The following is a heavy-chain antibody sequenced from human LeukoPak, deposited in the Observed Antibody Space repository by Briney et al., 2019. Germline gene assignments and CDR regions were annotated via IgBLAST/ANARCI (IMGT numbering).Heavy chain of an antibody. D-gene: IGHD1-1*01. CDR2: IRRRSYGGTT. J-gene: IGHJ4*02. V-gene: IGHV3-49*04. CDR1: GFTFVDFA. CDR3: SRDSHGDDVYDY. Sequence: PGGSLRLSCTVSGFTFVDFAMTWVRQAPGKGLEWVGFIRRRSYGGTTDYAASVKGRFTISIDDSKNIAFLQMNSLKTEDTAIYFCSRDSHGDDVYDYWGQGTLVTVSS.